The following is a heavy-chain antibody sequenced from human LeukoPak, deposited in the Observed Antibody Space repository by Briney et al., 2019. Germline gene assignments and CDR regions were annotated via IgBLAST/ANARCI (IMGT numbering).Heavy chain of an antibody. J-gene: IGHJ4*02. D-gene: IGHD1-7*01. CDR1: GFTFSSYA. CDR3: ARGEPGTGDY. Sequence: RGSLRLSCAASGFTFSSYAMHWVRQAPGTGLESVAVISYDGSNKYSADSVKGRFTISVENSKNTLYLQMNSLRAEDTAVYYCARGEPGTGDYWGQGTLVTVSS. V-gene: IGHV3-30-3*01. CDR2: ISYDGSNK.